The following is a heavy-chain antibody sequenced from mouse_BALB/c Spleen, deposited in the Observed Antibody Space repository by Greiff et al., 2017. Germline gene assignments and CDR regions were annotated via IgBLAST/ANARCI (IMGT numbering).Heavy chain of an antibody. CDR3: TAYAYRYYAMDY. V-gene: IGHV1S22*01. J-gene: IGHJ4*01. CDR2: IYPGSGST. D-gene: IGHD6-5*01. CDR1: GYTFTSYW. Sequence: LQQPGSELVRPGASVKLSCKASGYTFTSYWMHWVKQRPGQGLEWIGHIYPGSGSTNYDEKFKSKATLTVDTSSSTAYMQLSSLTSEDSAVFYCTAYAYRYYAMDYWGKGTSVTVST.